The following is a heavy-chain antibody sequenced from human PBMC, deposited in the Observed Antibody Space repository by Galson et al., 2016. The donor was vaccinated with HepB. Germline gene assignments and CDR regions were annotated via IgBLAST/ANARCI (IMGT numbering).Heavy chain of an antibody. V-gene: IGHV3-48*01. CDR3: VRDQDWAFDY. Sequence: SLRLSCAASGFTFSDYAMNWVRQAPGKGLEWISHNSRENNRIDYADSAKGRFTVSRDNGKNSLYLQMNSLRVEDTAVYYCVRDQDWAFDYWGQGLLVTVSS. CDR2: NSRENNRI. CDR1: GFTFSDYA. D-gene: IGHD3-9*01. J-gene: IGHJ4*02.